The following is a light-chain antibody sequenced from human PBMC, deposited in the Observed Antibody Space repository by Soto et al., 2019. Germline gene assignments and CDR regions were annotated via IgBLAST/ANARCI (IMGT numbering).Light chain of an antibody. CDR2: AAS. CDR3: QKYNSAPRT. Sequence: DVPMTQAPSSLSASVGDRVTITCRASQGISNYLAWYQQKPGKVPKLLIYAASILQSGVPSRFSGSGSGTDFTLTISSLQPVDVATYYCQKYNSAPRTFGGGTKVEIK. J-gene: IGKJ4*01. V-gene: IGKV1-27*01. CDR1: QGISNY.